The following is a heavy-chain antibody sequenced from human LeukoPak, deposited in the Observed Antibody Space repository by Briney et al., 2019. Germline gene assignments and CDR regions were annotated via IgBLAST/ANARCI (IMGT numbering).Heavy chain of an antibody. CDR2: LSGSGTST. CDR3: AKDRLTLDAFDI. V-gene: IGHV3-23*01. CDR1: GLTFSNFG. D-gene: IGHD2-21*02. J-gene: IGHJ3*02. Sequence: GGSLRLSCAASGLTFSNFGMGWVRQAPGKGLEWVSALSGSGTSTYYADSVKGRFTISRDNSKNTLYLQMNSLRAEDTAIYYCAKDRLTLDAFDIWGQGTMVTVSS.